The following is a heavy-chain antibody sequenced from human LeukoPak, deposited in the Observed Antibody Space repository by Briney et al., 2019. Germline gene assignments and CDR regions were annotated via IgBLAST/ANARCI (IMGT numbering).Heavy chain of an antibody. Sequence: PGGSLRLSCAASGFTFSSYAMSWVRQALGKGLEWVSSISGYGDYTYNADSVQGRFTISRDNSKNTLYLQMNSLRAEDAAIYYCATSPDIEASGTLYYLDYWGQGTLVTVSS. CDR2: ISGYGDYT. V-gene: IGHV3-23*01. J-gene: IGHJ4*02. D-gene: IGHD1-14*01. CDR1: GFTFSSYA. CDR3: ATSPDIEASGTLYYLDY.